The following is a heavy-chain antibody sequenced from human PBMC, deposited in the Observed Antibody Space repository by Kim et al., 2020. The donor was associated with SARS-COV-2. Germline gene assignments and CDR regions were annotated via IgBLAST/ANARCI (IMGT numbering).Heavy chain of an antibody. CDR3: VKGGSEYYRRSWADY. J-gene: IGHJ4*02. D-gene: IGHD3-16*01. CDR2: ISWNSNSI. Sequence: GGSLRLSCAASGFTFDDYGMHWVRQAPGKGLEWVSGISWNSNSIGHADSVKGRFTISRDNAKNALYLQMNSLRAEDTAFYYCVKGGSEYYRRSWADYWGQGPRVTVSS. V-gene: IGHV3-9*01. CDR1: GFTFDDYG.